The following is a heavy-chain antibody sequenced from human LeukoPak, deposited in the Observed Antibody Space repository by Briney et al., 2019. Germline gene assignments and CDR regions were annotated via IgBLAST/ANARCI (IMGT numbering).Heavy chain of an antibody. J-gene: IGHJ4*02. D-gene: IGHD2-2*01. CDR2: IYSGGGT. CDR3: ARGFTSSTSCYLLN. CDR1: GFSVGSNY. Sequence: GGSLRLSCSASGFSVGSNYLTWVRQAPGKGLEWVSVIYSGGGTYYADSVKGRFTISRDNSKNTVYLQMNGLRAEDTAIYYCARGFTSSTSCYLLNWGQGTLVTVSS. V-gene: IGHV3-53*01.